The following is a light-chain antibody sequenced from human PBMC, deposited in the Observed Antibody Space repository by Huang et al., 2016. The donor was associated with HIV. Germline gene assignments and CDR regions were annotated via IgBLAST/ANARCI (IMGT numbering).Light chain of an antibody. CDR1: ESVGSS. Sequence: EIVMTQSPAPLSVSPGERVILSCRASESVGSSLAWYQQKPGQSPRPLVYGASARASGVPHRFSGSGAGTEFTLSISGLQSADFAVYYCQQYDEWPPLLTFGGGTKVEIK. CDR3: QQYDEWPPLLT. V-gene: IGKV3-15*01. CDR2: GAS. J-gene: IGKJ4*01.